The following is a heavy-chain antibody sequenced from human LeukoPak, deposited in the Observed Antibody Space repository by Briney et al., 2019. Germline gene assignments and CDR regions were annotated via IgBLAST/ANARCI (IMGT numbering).Heavy chain of an antibody. V-gene: IGHV4-39*01. CDR2: IDDSGRI. CDR1: GDSFTNTDFY. CDR3: AGLDGSLAHISGSYPDF. Sequence: PSETLSLTCTVSGDSFTNTDFYWGWIRQPPGKGLEWIANIDDSGRIYSNPSLRSRVTMSRDTSKNQFSLKVTSVTAADTAVYYSAGLDGSLAHISGSYPDFWGQGILVTVSS. D-gene: IGHD3-10*01. J-gene: IGHJ4*02.